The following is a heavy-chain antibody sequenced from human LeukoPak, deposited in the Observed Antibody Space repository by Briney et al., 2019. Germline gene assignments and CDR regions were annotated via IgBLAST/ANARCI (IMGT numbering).Heavy chain of an antibody. V-gene: IGHV1-8*03. CDR2: MNPNTGNT. CDR1: GYTFTGYY. D-gene: IGHD3-22*01. Sequence: ASVTVSCKASGYTFTGYYMHWVRQAPGQGLEWMGWMNPNTGNTGYAQNFQGRVTITRDTSINTAYMELSSLRSEDTAVYYFARLGVPGYYYDSSGYYADYWGQGTLVTVSS. J-gene: IGHJ4*02. CDR3: ARLGVPGYYYDSSGYYADY.